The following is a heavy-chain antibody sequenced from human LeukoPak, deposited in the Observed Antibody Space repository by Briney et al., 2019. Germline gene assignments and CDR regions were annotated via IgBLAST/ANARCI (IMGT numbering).Heavy chain of an antibody. V-gene: IGHV3-21*06. CDR2: INGAGDSV. CDR1: GFTLSLYN. Sequence: GGSLRLSCVASGFTLSLYNMNWVRQAPGKGLQWVSSINGAGDSVYEASLRGRFIISRDNAKNALYLQMNSLGVEDTAVYYCAREFTNWGQGTLVTVS. CDR3: AREFTN. J-gene: IGHJ1*01. D-gene: IGHD1-1*01.